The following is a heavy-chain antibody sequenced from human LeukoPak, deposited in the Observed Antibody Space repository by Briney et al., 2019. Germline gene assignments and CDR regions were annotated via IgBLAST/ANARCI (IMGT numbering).Heavy chain of an antibody. CDR1: GYTFTSYD. CDR2: MNPNSGNT. V-gene: IGHV1-8*01. J-gene: IGHJ4*02. Sequence: ASVKVSCKASGYTFTSYDINWVRQATGQGLEWMGWMNPNSGNTGYAQKYQGRVTMTRNTSISTAYMELSSLRSEDTAVYYCARRPSKYYDILTGYYRSEFDYWGQGTLVTVSS. CDR3: ARRPSKYYDILTGYYRSEFDY. D-gene: IGHD3-9*01.